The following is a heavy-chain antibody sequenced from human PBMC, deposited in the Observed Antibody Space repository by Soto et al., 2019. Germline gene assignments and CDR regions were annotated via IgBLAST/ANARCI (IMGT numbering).Heavy chain of an antibody. Sequence: GESLKISWKGSGYSFYGYWIGWVRQMPGKGLEWMGIIYPGDSDTRYSPSFQGQVTISADKSISTAYLQWSSLKASDTAMYYCAGGGVRGVITRTRDYYGMDVWGQGTTVTVSS. CDR1: GYSFYGYW. V-gene: IGHV5-51*01. CDR3: AGGGVRGVITRTRDYYGMDV. D-gene: IGHD3-10*01. J-gene: IGHJ6*02. CDR2: IYPGDSDT.